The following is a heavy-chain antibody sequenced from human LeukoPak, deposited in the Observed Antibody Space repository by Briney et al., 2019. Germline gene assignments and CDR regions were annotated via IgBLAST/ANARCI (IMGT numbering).Heavy chain of an antibody. CDR1: GITLSNYG. CDR3: AKTGSVILAVIMVATHKEAYYTLY. CDR2: ISERGGST. Sequence: GGSLRLSCVVSGITLSNYGMSWVRQAPGKGLEWVSGISERGGSTNYADSVKGRFIISRDTSKNTVYLQMNSLRVEDPAVYFCAKTGSVILAVIMVATHKEAYYTLYWGQG. V-gene: IGHV3-23*01. D-gene: IGHD2-21*02. J-gene: IGHJ4*02.